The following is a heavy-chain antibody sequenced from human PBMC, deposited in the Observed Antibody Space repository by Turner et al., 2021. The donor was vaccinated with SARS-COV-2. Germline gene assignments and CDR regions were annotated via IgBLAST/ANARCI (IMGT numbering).Heavy chain of an antibody. CDR1: GCSISSSSYY. V-gene: IGHV4-39*01. Sequence: QLQLQESGPGLVKPSETLSLTCTVSGCSISSSSYYWGWIRQPPGKGLEWIGSIYYSGSTYYNPSLKSRVTTSVDTSKNQFSLKMSSVTAADTAVYYCASTVWLRGAFDIWGQGTMVTVSS. CDR2: IYYSGST. D-gene: IGHD5-18*01. J-gene: IGHJ3*02. CDR3: ASTVWLRGAFDI.